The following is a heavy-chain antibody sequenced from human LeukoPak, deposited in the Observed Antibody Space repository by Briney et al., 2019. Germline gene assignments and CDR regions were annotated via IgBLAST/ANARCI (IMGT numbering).Heavy chain of an antibody. CDR2: IWSDGSRQ. D-gene: IGHD2-15*01. J-gene: IGHJ5*02. CDR1: GFIFSSYA. Sequence: GGSLRLSCAASGFIFSSYAMHWVRQAPGTGLEWVAVIWSDGSRQYYLDSVKGRFTISRDNSKNTLFLQMNSLRAEDTAVYSCARGVAQNGNPNYFDPWGRGTLVTVSS. V-gene: IGHV3-33*01. CDR3: ARGVAQNGNPNYFDP.